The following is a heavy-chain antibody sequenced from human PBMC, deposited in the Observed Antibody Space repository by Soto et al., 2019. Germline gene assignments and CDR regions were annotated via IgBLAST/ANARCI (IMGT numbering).Heavy chain of an antibody. V-gene: IGHV3-23*01. J-gene: IGHJ5*02. CDR3: LIAASDGLFDP. CDR1: GFIFSNYA. D-gene: IGHD6-13*01. Sequence: PGESLRLSCAASGFIFSNYAMSWVRQAPGKGLEWLSGISGSGDTTYYADSVKGRFTISRDNSKNTLYLQMNSLRVEDTAVYYNLIAASDGLFDPWGQGSLVTVYS. CDR2: ISGSGDTT.